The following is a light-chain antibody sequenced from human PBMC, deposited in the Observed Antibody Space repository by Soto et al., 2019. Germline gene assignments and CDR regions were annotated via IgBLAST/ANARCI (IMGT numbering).Light chain of an antibody. CDR2: DVS. Sequence: SVLTQPTSVSGSPGHAITISGSGTSSDVGAFNYVSWYQQHPGKAPKLMIYDVSNRPSGVSNRFSGSKSGNTASLTISGLRAEDEADYYCNSYTRHHTALVGPGT. V-gene: IGLV2-14*03. CDR1: SSDVGAFNY. CDR3: NSYTRHHTAL. J-gene: IGLJ1*01.